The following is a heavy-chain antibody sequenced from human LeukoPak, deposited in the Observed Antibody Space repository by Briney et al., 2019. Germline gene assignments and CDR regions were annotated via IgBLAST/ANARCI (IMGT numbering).Heavy chain of an antibody. D-gene: IGHD6-13*01. CDR2: INNNGDIT. CDR3: VKTGAASRDFLDY. J-gene: IGHJ4*02. V-gene: IGHV3-64*03. Sequence: GGSLRPSCAASGFPFSSYAMHWVRQAPGKGLEHVSAINNNGDITYYADSLKGRFTISRDNSKNTLYLQMSSLRVEDTAVYYCVKTGAASRDFLDYWGQGTLVTVSS. CDR1: GFPFSSYA.